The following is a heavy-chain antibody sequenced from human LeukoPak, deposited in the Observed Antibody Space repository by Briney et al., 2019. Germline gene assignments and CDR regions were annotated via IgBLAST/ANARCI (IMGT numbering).Heavy chain of an antibody. J-gene: IGHJ1*01. V-gene: IGHV3-30*02. CDR3: AKDRHLGATTPAEYFQH. CDR1: GFTFSSYG. Sequence: GGSLRLSCAASGFTFSSYGMHWVRQAPGKGLEWVAFIRYDGSNKYYADSVKGRFTISRDNSKNTLYLQMNSLRAEDTAVYYCAKDRHLGATTPAEYFQHWGQGTLVTVSS. D-gene: IGHD1-26*01. CDR2: IRYDGSNK.